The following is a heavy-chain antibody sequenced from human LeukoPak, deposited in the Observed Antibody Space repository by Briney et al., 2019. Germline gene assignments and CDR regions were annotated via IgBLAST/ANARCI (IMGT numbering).Heavy chain of an antibody. V-gene: IGHV3-21*01. D-gene: IGHD3-9*01. J-gene: IGHJ5*02. CDR1: GFNFVDYA. CDR3: ARDRISGILTEDNWFDP. Sequence: PGRSLRLSCTASGFNFVDYAMNWVRQAPGKGLEWVSSISSSSSYIYYADSVKGRFTISRDNAKNSLYLQMNSLRAEDTAVYYCARDRISGILTEDNWFDPWGQGTLVTVSS. CDR2: ISSSSSYI.